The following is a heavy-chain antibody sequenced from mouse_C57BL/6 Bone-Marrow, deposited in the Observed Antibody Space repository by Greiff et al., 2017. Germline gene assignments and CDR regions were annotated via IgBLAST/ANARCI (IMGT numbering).Heavy chain of an antibody. J-gene: IGHJ2*01. CDR3: ARSRLRPHYLDY. D-gene: IGHD3-2*02. Sequence: VQLQQSGAELVRPGTSVKVSCKASGYAFTNYLIEWVKQRPGQGLEWIGVINPGSGGTKYNEKFKGKATLTADKSSSAAYMQLSSLTSEDSAVYCCARSRLRPHYLDYWGQGTTLTVSS. V-gene: IGHV1-54*01. CDR1: GYAFTNYL. CDR2: INPGSGGT.